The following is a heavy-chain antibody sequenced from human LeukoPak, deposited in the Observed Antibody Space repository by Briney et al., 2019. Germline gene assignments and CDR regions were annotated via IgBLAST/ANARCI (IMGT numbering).Heavy chain of an antibody. CDR1: GFTFSSHS. D-gene: IGHD3-10*01. CDR3: AKGHIFYGSGDLDY. V-gene: IGHV3-21*01. CDR2: ISGSSSYI. Sequence: PGGSLRLSCAASGFTFSSHSMNWVRQAPGKGLEWVSSISGSSSYIYYADSVKGRFTISRDNAKNSLYLQMNSLRAEDTAVYYCAKGHIFYGSGDLDYWGQGTLVTVSS. J-gene: IGHJ4*02.